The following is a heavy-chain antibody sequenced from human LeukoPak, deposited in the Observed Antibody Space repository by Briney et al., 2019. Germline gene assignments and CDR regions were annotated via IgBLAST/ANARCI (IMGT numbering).Heavy chain of an antibody. V-gene: IGHV4-59*01. D-gene: IGHD4-23*01. Sequence: SETLSLTCTVSGGSISSYYWSWIRQPPGKGLEWIGYIYYSGSTNYNPSLKSRVTISVDTSKNQFSLKLSSVTAADTAVYYCARGLVTARPGWGFDPWGQGTLVTVSS. CDR2: IYYSGST. CDR3: ARGLVTARPGWGFDP. CDR1: GGSISSYY. J-gene: IGHJ5*02.